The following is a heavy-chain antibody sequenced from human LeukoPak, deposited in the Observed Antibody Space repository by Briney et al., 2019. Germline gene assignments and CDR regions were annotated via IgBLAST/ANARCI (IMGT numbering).Heavy chain of an antibody. Sequence: GGSLRLSCAASGFTFSSYAMSWVRQAPGKGLEWVSAISGSGGSTYYADSVKGRFTISRDNSKNTLYLQMNSLRAEDTAVYYCATSPRVGRYGYGPWELPVSYFDYWGQGTLVTVSS. V-gene: IGHV3-23*01. J-gene: IGHJ4*02. D-gene: IGHD5-18*01. CDR3: ATSPRVGRYGYGPWELPVSYFDY. CDR1: GFTFSSYA. CDR2: ISGSGGST.